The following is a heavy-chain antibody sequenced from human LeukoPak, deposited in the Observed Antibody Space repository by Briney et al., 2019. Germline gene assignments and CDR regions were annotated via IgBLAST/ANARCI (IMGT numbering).Heavy chain of an antibody. CDR3: APRSQSLGSFDF. CDR2: ISSSGSTI. J-gene: IGHJ3*01. CDR1: GFTFSSYE. V-gene: IGHV3-48*03. D-gene: IGHD3-10*01. Sequence: GGSLRLSCAASGFTFSSYEMNWVRQAPGKGLEWVSYISSSGSTIYYADSVKGRFTISRDNAENSLYLQMDSLRPEDTAVYYCAPRSQSLGSFDFWSQGTVVTVSS.